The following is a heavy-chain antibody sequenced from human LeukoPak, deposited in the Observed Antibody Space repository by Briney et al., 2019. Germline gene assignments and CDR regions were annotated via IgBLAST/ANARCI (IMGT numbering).Heavy chain of an antibody. Sequence: GESLKISCQGSGFTFTTSWIGWVRQLPGKGLEWIGNIYPGDSDTRYSPSFQGQVTISADKSINTAYLQWTSLKASDTAMYYCARVTLIAAAGHNWFDPWGQGTLVTVSS. V-gene: IGHV5-51*01. CDR1: GFTFTTSW. CDR2: IYPGDSDT. J-gene: IGHJ5*02. D-gene: IGHD6-13*01. CDR3: ARVTLIAAAGHNWFDP.